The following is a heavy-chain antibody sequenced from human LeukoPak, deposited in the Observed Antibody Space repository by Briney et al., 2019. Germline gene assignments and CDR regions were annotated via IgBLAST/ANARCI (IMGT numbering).Heavy chain of an antibody. J-gene: IGHJ4*02. D-gene: IGHD2-15*01. V-gene: IGHV4-59*01. CDR1: GGSISSYY. Sequence: SETLSLTCTVSGGSISSYYWSWIRQPPGKGLEWIGYIYYSGSTNYNPSLKSRVTISVDTSKNQFSLKLSSVTAADTAVYYCARDNRGGFDYWGQGTLVTVSS. CDR3: ARDNRGGFDY. CDR2: IYYSGST.